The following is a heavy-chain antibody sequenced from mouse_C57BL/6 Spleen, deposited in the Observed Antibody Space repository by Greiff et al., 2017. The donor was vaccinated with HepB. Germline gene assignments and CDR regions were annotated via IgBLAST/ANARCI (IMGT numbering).Heavy chain of an antibody. CDR3: AIFYDYDSWFAY. CDR2: IYPGDGDT. V-gene: IGHV1-82*01. Sequence: LQQSGPELVKPGASVKISCKASGYAFSSSWMNWVKQRPGKGLEWIGRIYPGDGDTNYNGKFKGKATLTADKSSSTAYMQLSSLTSEDSAVYFCAIFYDYDSWFAYWGQGTLVTVSA. D-gene: IGHD2-4*01. J-gene: IGHJ3*01. CDR1: GYAFSSSW.